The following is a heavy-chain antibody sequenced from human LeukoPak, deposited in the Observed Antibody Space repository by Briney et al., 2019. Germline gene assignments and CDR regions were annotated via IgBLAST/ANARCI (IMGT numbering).Heavy chain of an antibody. CDR1: GGSISSGSYY. CDR2: IYYSGST. CDR3: ARVASCSGGSCYSVSFWYFDL. V-gene: IGHV4-39*07. J-gene: IGHJ2*01. Sequence: PSETLSLTCTASGGSISSGSYYWSWIRQPAGKGLEWIGSIYYSGSTYYNPSLKSRVTISVDTSKNQFSLKLSSVTAADTAVYYCARVASCSGGSCYSVSFWYFDLWGRGTLVTVSS. D-gene: IGHD2-15*01.